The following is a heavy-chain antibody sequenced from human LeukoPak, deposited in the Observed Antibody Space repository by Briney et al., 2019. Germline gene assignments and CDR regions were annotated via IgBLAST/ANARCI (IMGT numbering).Heavy chain of an antibody. D-gene: IGHD3-3*01. J-gene: IGHJ4*02. V-gene: IGHV1-2*02. CDR1: GFIFSDYY. CDR3: ARDPDLPLPTDY. CDR2: INLKSGGT. Sequence: ASVKVSCKASGFIFSDYYMHWVRQAPGQGLAWMGWINLKSGGTRFAQKFQGRVTLTRDTSISTAYMEVSRLTSDDMAVYYCARDPDLPLPTDYWGQGTLVTVSS.